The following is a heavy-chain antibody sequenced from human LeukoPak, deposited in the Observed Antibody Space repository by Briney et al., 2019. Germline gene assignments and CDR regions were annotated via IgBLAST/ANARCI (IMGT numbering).Heavy chain of an antibody. Sequence: WASVKVSCKASGYTFTGYYIHWVRQAPGQGLEWMGWIHPNSGGTNYAQKFQGRVTMTRDTSISTAYMELSRLRSDDTAVYYCARVKSLTMVRGVIETYFDYWGQGTLVTVSS. J-gene: IGHJ4*02. CDR1: GYTFTGYY. CDR2: IHPNSGGT. CDR3: ARVKSLTMVRGVIETYFDY. V-gene: IGHV1-2*02. D-gene: IGHD3-10*01.